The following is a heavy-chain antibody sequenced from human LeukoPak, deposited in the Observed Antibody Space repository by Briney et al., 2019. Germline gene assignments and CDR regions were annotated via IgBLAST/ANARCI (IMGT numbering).Heavy chain of an antibody. CDR3: ARGRAVAEY. CDR1: GGSISNYY. V-gene: IGHV4-4*07. Sequence: SETLSLTCTVSGGSISNYYWSWIRQPAGKGLEWMGRTNTSGSTNYNPSLKSRVTMSADTSKNQFSLQLSSVTATDTAVYYCARGRAVAEYWGQGILVTASS. D-gene: IGHD6-19*01. CDR2: TNTSGST. J-gene: IGHJ4*02.